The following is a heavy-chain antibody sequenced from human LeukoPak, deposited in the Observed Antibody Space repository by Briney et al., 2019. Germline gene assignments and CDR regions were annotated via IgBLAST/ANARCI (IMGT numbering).Heavy chain of an antibody. CDR3: ARVRATFSPHFDN. V-gene: IGHV3-74*01. D-gene: IGHD5-12*01. J-gene: IGHJ4*02. CDR1: GFTFSSYW. Sequence: GGSLRLSCAASGFTFSSYWMHWVRQAPGKGLMWVSRINSDGSITSYADSVKGRFTISRDNAKNTLSVQMNSLRAEATAVYYCARVRATFSPHFDNWGQGTLVTVSS. CDR2: INSDGSIT.